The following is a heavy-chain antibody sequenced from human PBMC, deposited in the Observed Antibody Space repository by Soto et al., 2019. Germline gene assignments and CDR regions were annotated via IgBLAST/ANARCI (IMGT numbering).Heavy chain of an antibody. D-gene: IGHD3-10*01. J-gene: IGHJ6*02. V-gene: IGHV1-69*13. CDR3: ARAHYGSGSYPYYYYGMDV. CDR2: IIPIFGTA. CDR1: GGTFSSYA. Sequence: SVKVSCKASGGTFSSYAISWVRQAPGQGLEWMGGIIPIFGTANYAQKFQGRVTITADESTGTAYMGLSSLRSEDTAVYYCARAHYGSGSYPYYYYGMDVWGQGTTVTVSS.